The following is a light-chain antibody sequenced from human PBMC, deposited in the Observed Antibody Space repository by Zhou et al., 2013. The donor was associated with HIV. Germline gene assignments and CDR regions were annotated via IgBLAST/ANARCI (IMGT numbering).Light chain of an antibody. CDR3: LQLNSFPRT. CDR1: QDISNY. Sequence: DIQMTQSPSSLSASVGDRVTITCQASQDISNYLNWYQQKPGKAPKLLIYDASNLETGVPSRFSGSGSGTDFTLTISSLQPEDFATYYCLQLNSFPRTFGQGTKVEIK. J-gene: IGKJ1*01. CDR2: DAS. V-gene: IGKV1-33*01.